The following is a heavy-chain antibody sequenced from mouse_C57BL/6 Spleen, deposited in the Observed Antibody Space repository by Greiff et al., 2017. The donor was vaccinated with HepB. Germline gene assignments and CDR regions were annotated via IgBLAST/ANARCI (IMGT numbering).Heavy chain of an antibody. D-gene: IGHD2-4*01. CDR2: ISSGSSTI. CDR3: ARRDYDHYYAMDY. Sequence: EVKLMESGGGLVKPGGSLKLSCAASGFTFSDYGMHWVRQAPEKGLEWVAYISSGSSTIYYADTVKGRFTITRDNAKNTLFLQMTSLRSEDTAMYYCARRDYDHYYAMDYWGQGTSVTVSS. J-gene: IGHJ4*01. CDR1: GFTFSDYG. V-gene: IGHV5-17*01.